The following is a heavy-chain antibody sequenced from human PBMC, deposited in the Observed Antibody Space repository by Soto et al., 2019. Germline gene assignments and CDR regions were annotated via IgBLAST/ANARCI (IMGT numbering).Heavy chain of an antibody. CDR1: GFTFSSYW. V-gene: IGHV3-7*01. J-gene: IGHJ6*02. CDR2: IKQDGSEK. CDR3: ARRTSYWSGYSSYYYYGMDV. Sequence: GGSLRLSCAASGFTFSSYWMSWVRQAPGKGLEWVANIKQDGSEKYYVDSVKGRFTISRDNAKNSLYLQMNSLRAEDTAVYYCARRTSYWSGYSSYYYYGMDVWGQGTTVTV. D-gene: IGHD3-3*01.